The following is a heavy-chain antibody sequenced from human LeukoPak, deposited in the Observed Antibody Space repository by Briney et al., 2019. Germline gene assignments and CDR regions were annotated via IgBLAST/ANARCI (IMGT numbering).Heavy chain of an antibody. CDR1: GFTFSSYS. J-gene: IGHJ6*03. CDR3: ARDWGGQNYYYYYMDV. V-gene: IGHV3-21*01. D-gene: IGHD3-16*01. CDR2: ISSSSSYI. Sequence: KAGGSLRLSCAASGFTFSSYSMNWVRQAPGKGLEWVSSISSSSSYIYYADSVKGRFTISRDNAKNSLYLQMNSLRAEDTAVYYCARDWGGQNYYYYYMDVWGKGTTVTISS.